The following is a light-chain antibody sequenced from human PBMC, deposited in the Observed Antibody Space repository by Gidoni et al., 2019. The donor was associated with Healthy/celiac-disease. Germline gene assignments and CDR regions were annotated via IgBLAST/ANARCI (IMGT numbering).Light chain of an antibody. V-gene: IGKV4-1*01. Sequence: DIVMTQSPDPLAVSLGERATINCKSSQSVLYSSNNKNYLAWYQQKPGQPPKLLIYWASTRASGVPDRFSGSGSGTDFTLPISSLQAEDVAVYYCQQYYSTPWTFGQGTKVEIK. CDR3: QQYYSTPWT. CDR1: QSVLYSSNNKNY. J-gene: IGKJ1*01. CDR2: WAS.